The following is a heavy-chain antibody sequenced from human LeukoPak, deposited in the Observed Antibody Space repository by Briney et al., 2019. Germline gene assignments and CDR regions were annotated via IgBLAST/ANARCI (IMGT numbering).Heavy chain of an antibody. V-gene: IGHV4-31*03. J-gene: IGHJ5*02. CDR3: ARGSRSGGFDP. D-gene: IGHD3-10*01. CDR1: GGSISSGGYY. CDR2: IYYSGST. Sequence: SQTLSLTCTVSGGSISSGGYYWSWIRQHPGKGLEWIGYIYYSGSTYYNPSLKSRVTISVDTSKTQFSLKLSSVTAADTAVYYCARGSRSGGFDPWGQGTLVTVSS.